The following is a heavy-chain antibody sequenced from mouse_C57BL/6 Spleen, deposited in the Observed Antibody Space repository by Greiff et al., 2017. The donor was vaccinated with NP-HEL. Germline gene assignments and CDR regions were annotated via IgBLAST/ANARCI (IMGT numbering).Heavy chain of an antibody. D-gene: IGHD5-1*01. Sequence: VQVVESGPELVKPGASVKISCKASGYAFSSSWMNWVKQRPGRGLEWIGRIYPGDGDTNYNGKFKGKATLTADKSSSTAYMQLSSLTSEDSAVYFCARSEEYPYYYAMDYWGQGTSVTVSS. J-gene: IGHJ4*01. CDR3: ARSEEYPYYYAMDY. CDR1: GYAFSSSW. V-gene: IGHV1-82*01. CDR2: IYPGDGDT.